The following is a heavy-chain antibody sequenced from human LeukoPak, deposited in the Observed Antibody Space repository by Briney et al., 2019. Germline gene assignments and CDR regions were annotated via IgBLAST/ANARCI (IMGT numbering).Heavy chain of an antibody. V-gene: IGHV3-21*04. D-gene: IGHD6-13*01. CDR3: AREDSSSWLFDY. CDR2: ISSSSTYK. CDR1: GFIFSSYS. J-gene: IGHJ4*02. Sequence: GGSLRLSCAASGFIFSSYSMNWVRQAPGKGLEWVSSISSSSTYKYYADSVKGRFTISRDSSKNTLYLQMNSLRAEDTAVYYCAREDSSSWLFDYWGQGTLVTVSS.